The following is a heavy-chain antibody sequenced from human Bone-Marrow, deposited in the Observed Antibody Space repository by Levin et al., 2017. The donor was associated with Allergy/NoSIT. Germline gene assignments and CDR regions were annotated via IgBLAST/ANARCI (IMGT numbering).Heavy chain of an antibody. CDR2: IYSGGST. D-gene: IGHD1-1*01. CDR3: AREKVPNWFDP. V-gene: IGHV3-66*02. Sequence: PGESLKISCAASGFTVSSHYMSWVRQAPGKGLEWVSVIYSGGSTYYADSVKGRFTISRDNSKNTLYLQMNSLRAEDTAVYYCAREKVPNWFDPWGQGTLVTVSS. J-gene: IGHJ5*02. CDR1: GFTVSSHY.